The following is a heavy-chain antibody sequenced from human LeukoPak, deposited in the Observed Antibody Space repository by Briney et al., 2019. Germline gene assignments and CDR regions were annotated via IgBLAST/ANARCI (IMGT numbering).Heavy chain of an antibody. CDR1: GFTFSDYY. D-gene: IGHD6-19*01. J-gene: IGHJ3*02. V-gene: IGHV3-11*01. CDR2: ISGTTITI. CDR3: AKAGIAVAGSQDAFDI. Sequence: PGGSLRLSCAASGFTFSDYYISWIRQAPGKGLEWVSYISGTTITIHYADSVKGRFTISRDNVKNSLYLQMNSLRAEDMALYYCAKAGIAVAGSQDAFDIWGQGTMVTVSS.